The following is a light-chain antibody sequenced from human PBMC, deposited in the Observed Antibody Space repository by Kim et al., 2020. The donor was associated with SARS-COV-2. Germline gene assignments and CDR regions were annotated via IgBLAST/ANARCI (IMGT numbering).Light chain of an antibody. V-gene: IGLV6-57*03. CDR1: SGSIASTF. Sequence: GKTVTISCTRPSGSIASTFIQWYQQRPGSAPALVIYEDKRRPSGVPGRFSGSIDSSSNSASLTISGLETADEADYYCQSYDPTSRVFGGGTKLTVL. CDR3: QSYDPTSRV. J-gene: IGLJ3*02. CDR2: EDK.